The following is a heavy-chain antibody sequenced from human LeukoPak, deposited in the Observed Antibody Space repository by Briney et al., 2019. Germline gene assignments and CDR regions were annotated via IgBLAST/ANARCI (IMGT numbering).Heavy chain of an antibody. D-gene: IGHD3-10*01. Sequence: PSETLSLTCAVYGGSFSGYYWSWIRQPPGKGLEWIGEINHSGSTNYSPSLKSRVTISVDTSKNQFSLKLSSVTAADTAVYYCARGRLELLWFGELLPNYFDYWGQGTLVTVSS. CDR2: INHSGST. J-gene: IGHJ4*02. V-gene: IGHV4-34*01. CDR3: ARGRLELLWFGELLPNYFDY. CDR1: GGSFSGYY.